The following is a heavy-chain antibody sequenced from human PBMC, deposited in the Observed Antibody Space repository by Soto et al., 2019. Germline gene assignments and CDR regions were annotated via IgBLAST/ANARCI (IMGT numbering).Heavy chain of an antibody. Sequence: RPRPEKGLEWIGYIYYSGSTNYNPSLKSRVTISVDTSKNQFSLKLSSVTAADTAVYYCAKIFFYLYG. CDR3: AKIFFYLYG. D-gene: IGHD3-10*01. CDR2: IYYSGST. J-gene: IGHJ6*01. V-gene: IGHV4-59*01.